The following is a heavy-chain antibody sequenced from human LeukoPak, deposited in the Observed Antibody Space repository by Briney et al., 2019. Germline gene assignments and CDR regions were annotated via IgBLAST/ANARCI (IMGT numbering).Heavy chain of an antibody. V-gene: IGHV3-15*01. J-gene: IGHJ4*02. D-gene: IGHD6-6*01. CDR2: FKSKADGGIT. Sequence: PGGSLRLSCAASGFTFTNAWMGWVRQAPGKGLEWVGRFKSKADGGITDYAAPVKGRFTISRDDSRNTVYLQLNNLKSEDTAEYYCTTDRGIAARPLFDYWGQGILVTVSS. CDR1: GFTFTNAW. CDR3: TTDRGIAARPLFDY.